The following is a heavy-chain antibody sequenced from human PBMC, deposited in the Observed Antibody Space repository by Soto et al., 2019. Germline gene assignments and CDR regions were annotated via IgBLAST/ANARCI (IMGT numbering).Heavy chain of an antibody. V-gene: IGHV4-34*01. CDR1: GGSFSGYY. CDR3: ARGGYSGLSY. Sequence: QVQLQQWGAGLLKPSETLSLTCAVYGGSFSGYYWSWIRQSPGKGLEWIGEINHSGSTNYNPSLKSRVTISVDTSQNQFSLKLSSVTAADTAVYYCARGGYSGLSYWGQGTLVTVSS. J-gene: IGHJ4*02. CDR2: INHSGST. D-gene: IGHD6-13*01.